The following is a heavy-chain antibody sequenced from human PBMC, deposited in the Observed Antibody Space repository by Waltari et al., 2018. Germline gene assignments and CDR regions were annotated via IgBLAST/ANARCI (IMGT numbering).Heavy chain of an antibody. CDR3: ARDILTGYPTDY. D-gene: IGHD3-9*01. Sequence: QLQLQESGPGLVKPSETLSLTCTVSGGSISSSSYYWGWIRQPPGKGLEWIGSIYYSGSTYHDPSLKSRVTISVDTSKNQYSLKRSSVTAADTAVYYCARDILTGYPTDYWGQGTLVTVSS. CDR1: GGSISSSSYY. J-gene: IGHJ4*02. V-gene: IGHV4-39*02. CDR2: IYYSGST.